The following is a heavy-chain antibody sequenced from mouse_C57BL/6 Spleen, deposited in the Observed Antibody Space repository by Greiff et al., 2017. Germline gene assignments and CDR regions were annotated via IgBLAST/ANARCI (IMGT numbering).Heavy chain of an antibody. J-gene: IGHJ3*01. D-gene: IGHD6-5*01. Sequence: ESGPGLVKPSQSLSLTCSVTGYSITSGYYWNWIRQFPGNKLEWMGYISYDGSNNYNPSLKNRISITRDTSKNQFFLKLNSVTTEDTATYYCAAYETFAYWGQGTLVTVSA. V-gene: IGHV3-6*01. CDR1: GYSITSGYY. CDR3: AAYETFAY. CDR2: ISYDGSN.